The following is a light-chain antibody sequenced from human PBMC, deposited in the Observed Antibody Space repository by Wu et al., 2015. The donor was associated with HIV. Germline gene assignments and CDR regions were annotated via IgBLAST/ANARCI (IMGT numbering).Light chain of an antibody. CDR2: SAS. Sequence: DIQMTQSPSSLSASVGDRVTITCRTSQSIGKYLNWYQQKPGKAPKVLIYSASNLQTGVPSRFSGSGSGTDFTLTISSLQPEDFATYYCLQDYTYPRITFGQGTRLEIK. V-gene: IGKV1-39*01. J-gene: IGKJ5*01. CDR1: QSIGKY. CDR3: LQDYTYPRIT.